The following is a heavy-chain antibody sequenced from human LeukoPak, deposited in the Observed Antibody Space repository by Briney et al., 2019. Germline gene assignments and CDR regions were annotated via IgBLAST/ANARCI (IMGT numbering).Heavy chain of an antibody. CDR2: ISTYNGNT. J-gene: IGHJ4*02. V-gene: IGHV1-18*01. D-gene: IGHD2-15*01. CDR1: GYTFTSCG. CDR3: ARDQAYFSVIICPFDY. Sequence: ASVKVSCKASGYTFTSCGISWVRQAPGQGLEWMGWISTYNGNTNYAQKLRGRVTMTTDRSTSTAYMELRSLRSDNTAVYYCARDQAYFSVIICPFDYWGQGTLVTVS.